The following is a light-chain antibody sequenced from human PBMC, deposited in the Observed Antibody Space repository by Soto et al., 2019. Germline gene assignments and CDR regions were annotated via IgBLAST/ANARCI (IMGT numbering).Light chain of an antibody. CDR3: PSYKSSSCYV. J-gene: IGLJ1*01. CDR1: SSDIGSYNY. V-gene: IGLV2-14*01. Sequence: QSVLTQPASVSGSPGQSITISCTGTSSDIGSYNYVSWYQQHLGKAPKLLIYEVSNRPSGVSNRFSGSKSGNTASLTISGLQTEDDAHYYCPSYKSSSCYVLATGSKLTVL. CDR2: EVS.